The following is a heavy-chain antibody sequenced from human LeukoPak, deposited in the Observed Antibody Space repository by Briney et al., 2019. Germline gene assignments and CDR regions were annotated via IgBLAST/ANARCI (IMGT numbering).Heavy chain of an antibody. CDR1: GGSFSGYY. CDR2: INYSGST. CDR3: ARDPVYYYYGMDV. J-gene: IGHJ6*02. V-gene: IGHV4-34*01. Sequence: PSETLSLTCAVYGGSFSGYYWSWIRQPPGKGLEWIGEINYSGSTNYNPSLKSRVTISVDTSKNQFSLKLSSVTAADTAVYYCARDPVYYYYGMDVWGQGTTDTVSS.